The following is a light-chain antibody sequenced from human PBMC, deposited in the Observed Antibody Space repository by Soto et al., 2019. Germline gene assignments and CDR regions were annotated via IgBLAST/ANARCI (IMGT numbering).Light chain of an antibody. Sequence: DIVMTQSPLSLPVTPGEPASISCRSSQSLLHSNGYNYLDWYLQKPGQSPQLLIYLGSNRASGVPDRFSGSGSGTDFTLTISRVEAEDVGVYYCMQALQTPYTFGQGTKREIK. CDR3: MQALQTPYT. V-gene: IGKV2-28*01. CDR1: QSLLHSNGYNY. J-gene: IGKJ2*01. CDR2: LGS.